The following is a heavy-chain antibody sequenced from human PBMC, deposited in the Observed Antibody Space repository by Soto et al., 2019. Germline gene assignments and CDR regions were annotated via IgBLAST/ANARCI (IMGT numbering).Heavy chain of an antibody. D-gene: IGHD3-22*01. V-gene: IGHV1-69*13. CDR2: IIPIFGTA. CDR1: GGTFSSYA. Sequence: SVKVSCKASGGTFSSYAISWVRQAPGQGLEWMGGIIPIFGTANYAQKFQGRVTITADESTSTAYMELSSLRSEDTAVYYCARSEVYDSSGYPRMGYYFDYWGQGTLVTSPQ. CDR3: ARSEVYDSSGYPRMGYYFDY. J-gene: IGHJ4*02.